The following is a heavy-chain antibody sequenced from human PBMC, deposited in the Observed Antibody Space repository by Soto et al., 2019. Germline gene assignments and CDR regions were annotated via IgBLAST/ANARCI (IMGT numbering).Heavy chain of an antibody. CDR2: IYYSENT. Sequence: PSETLSLTCTVSGGSISSYYWNWIRQPPGKGLEWIGYIYYSENTNYNPSLKSRVTISVDTSKNHFSLKLSSVTAADTAVYYCARNHAFDIWGQGTMVTVSS. CDR1: GGSISSYY. CDR3: ARNHAFDI. J-gene: IGHJ3*02. V-gene: IGHV4-59*01.